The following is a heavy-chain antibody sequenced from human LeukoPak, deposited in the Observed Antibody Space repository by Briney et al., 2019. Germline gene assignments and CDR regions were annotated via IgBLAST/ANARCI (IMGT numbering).Heavy chain of an antibody. CDR2: INHSGST. Sequence: PSETLSLTCAVYGGSFSGYYWSWIRQPPGKGLEWIGEINHSGSTNYNPSLKSRVIISVDTSKNQFSLKLSSVTAADTAVYYCARDGYSYGPIDYWGQGTLVTVSS. CDR1: GGSFSGYY. J-gene: IGHJ4*02. V-gene: IGHV4-34*01. CDR3: ARDGYSYGPIDY. D-gene: IGHD5-18*01.